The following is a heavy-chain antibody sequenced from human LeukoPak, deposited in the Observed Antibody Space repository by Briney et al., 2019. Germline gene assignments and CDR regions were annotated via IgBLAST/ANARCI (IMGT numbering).Heavy chain of an antibody. CDR1: GHTFTGYY. Sequence: ASVKVSCKASGHTFTGYYMHWVRQAPGQGLEWMGWINPNSGGTNYAQKLQGRVTMTRDTSISTAYMELSRLRSDDTAVYYCARGNDYYDSSGYYFAFDYWGQGTLVTVSS. CDR2: INPNSGGT. J-gene: IGHJ4*02. V-gene: IGHV1-2*02. CDR3: ARGNDYYDSSGYYFAFDY. D-gene: IGHD3-22*01.